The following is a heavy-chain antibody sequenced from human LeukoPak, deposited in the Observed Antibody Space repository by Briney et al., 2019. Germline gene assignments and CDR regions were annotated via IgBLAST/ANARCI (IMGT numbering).Heavy chain of an antibody. J-gene: IGHJ4*02. Sequence: GASVKVSCKASGYTFTSYDINWVRQATGQGLEWMGWMNPNSGNTGYAQKFQGRVTMTRNTSISTAYMELRSLRSDDTAVYYCAGAGTTQDPYYFDYWGQGTLVTVSS. CDR2: MNPNSGNT. CDR1: GYTFTSYD. D-gene: IGHD1-1*01. CDR3: AGAGTTQDPYYFDY. V-gene: IGHV1-8*01.